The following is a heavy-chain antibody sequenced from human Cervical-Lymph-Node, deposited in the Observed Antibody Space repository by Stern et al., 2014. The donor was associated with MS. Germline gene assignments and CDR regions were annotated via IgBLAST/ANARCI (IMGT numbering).Heavy chain of an antibody. Sequence: QVQLQESGPGLVKPSQTLSLTCTVSGGSISSGSYYWSWIRQPAGKGLEWIGRIYTSGSTNYNPSLKSRVTISVDTSKNQFSLKLSSVTAADTAVYYCARGRYGDDFDYWGQGTLVTVSS. D-gene: IGHD4-17*01. V-gene: IGHV4-61*02. CDR1: GGSISSGSYY. J-gene: IGHJ4*02. CDR3: ARGRYGDDFDY. CDR2: IYTSGST.